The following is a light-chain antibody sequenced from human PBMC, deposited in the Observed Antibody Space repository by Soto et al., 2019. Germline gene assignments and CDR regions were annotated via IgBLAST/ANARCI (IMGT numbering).Light chain of an antibody. V-gene: IGLV1-47*01. Sequence: QSVLTQSASASGTPGQRVTISCSGGPSKIGKNAVYWFQLLPGTAPKLLIYYSNHRPSGISDRFSGSKSGTSASLAISGLRPEDEADYYCAAWDDRLRGYVFATGTKVTVL. CDR3: AAWDDRLRGYV. CDR1: PSKIGKNA. CDR2: YSN. J-gene: IGLJ1*01.